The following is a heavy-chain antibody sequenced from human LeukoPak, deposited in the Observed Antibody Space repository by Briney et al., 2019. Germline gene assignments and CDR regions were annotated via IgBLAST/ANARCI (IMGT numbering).Heavy chain of an antibody. V-gene: IGHV3-23*01. J-gene: IGHJ3*01. Sequence: TGGSLRLSCAASGFTFSNYNINWVRQAPGKGLEWVSLIASSGLNTYYADSVRGRFTISRDNSKNTLSLQMNSLRVEDTAIYYCARDIELSTWGLGTLVTVSS. D-gene: IGHD5-12*01. CDR1: GFTFSNYN. CDR2: IASSGLNT. CDR3: ARDIELST.